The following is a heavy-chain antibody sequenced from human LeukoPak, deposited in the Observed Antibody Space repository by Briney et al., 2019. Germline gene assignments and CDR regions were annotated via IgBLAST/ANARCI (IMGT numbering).Heavy chain of an antibody. Sequence: PGGSLRLSCAASGFTFSDYYMSWIRQAPGKGLEWVSYISSSGSTIYYADSVKGRFTISRDNAKNSLYLQMNSLRAEDTAAYYCAAPPGYCSGGSCYFTWEYWGQGTLVTVSS. V-gene: IGHV3-11*01. J-gene: IGHJ4*02. CDR2: ISSSGSTI. CDR1: GFTFSDYY. D-gene: IGHD2-15*01. CDR3: AAPPGYCSGGSCYFTWEY.